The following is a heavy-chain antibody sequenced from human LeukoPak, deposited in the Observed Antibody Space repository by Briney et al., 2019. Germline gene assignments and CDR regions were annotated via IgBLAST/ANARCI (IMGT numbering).Heavy chain of an antibody. D-gene: IGHD3-22*01. CDR1: GGSISSSNW. Sequence: SGTLSLTCAVSGGSISSSNWWSWVRQPPGKGLEWIGEIYHSGSTNYNPSLKSRVTISVDKSKNQFSLKLSSVTAADTAVYYCARSYANYYDSSGYYSDWGQGTLVTVSS. CDR3: ARSYANYYDSSGYYSD. CDR2: IYHSGST. V-gene: IGHV4-4*02. J-gene: IGHJ4*02.